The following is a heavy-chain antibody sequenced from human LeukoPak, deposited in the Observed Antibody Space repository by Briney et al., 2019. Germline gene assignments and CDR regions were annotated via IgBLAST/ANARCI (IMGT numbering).Heavy chain of an antibody. D-gene: IGHD6-13*01. Sequence: ASVTVSCKASGYTFTSYAIHWVRQAPRQRLEWMGWINAGNGNTKYSQKFQGGVTITRDTSASTAYMELSSLRSEDTAVYYCARGGVLMEASSSSPQTPWGQGTLVTVSS. J-gene: IGHJ4*02. CDR2: INAGNGNT. CDR3: ARGGVLMEASSSSPQTP. V-gene: IGHV1-3*01. CDR1: GYTFTSYA.